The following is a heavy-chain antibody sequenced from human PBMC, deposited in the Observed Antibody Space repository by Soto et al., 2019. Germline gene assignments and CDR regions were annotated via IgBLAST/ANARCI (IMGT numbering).Heavy chain of an antibody. D-gene: IGHD3-10*01. CDR2: IYYSGST. CDR1: GGSISSYY. J-gene: IGHJ6*04. Sequence: PSETLSLTCTVSGGSISSYYWSWIRQPPGKGLEWIGYIYYSGSTNYNPSLKSRGTISVDTYKNQFALKLSSVTAADTAVYYRARDPPYPRDRMDVWGKAGTVIVS. V-gene: IGHV4-59*01. CDR3: ARDPPYPRDRMDV.